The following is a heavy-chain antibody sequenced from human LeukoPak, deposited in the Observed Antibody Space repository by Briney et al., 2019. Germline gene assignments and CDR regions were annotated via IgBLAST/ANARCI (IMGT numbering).Heavy chain of an antibody. CDR2: ISSDESSE. V-gene: IGHV3-30*04. D-gene: IGHD2-8*02. J-gene: IGHJ4*02. CDR3: AREKYCTATDCLHGRFYFDY. Sequence: GGSLRLSCAASGFPFSTYSMHWVRQAPGKGLEWVAVISSDESSENYADSVEGRFTISRDNSKNTLYLQMNTLRAEDPAVYYCAREKYCTATDCLHGRFYFDYWGQGTLVTVPS. CDR1: GFPFSTYS.